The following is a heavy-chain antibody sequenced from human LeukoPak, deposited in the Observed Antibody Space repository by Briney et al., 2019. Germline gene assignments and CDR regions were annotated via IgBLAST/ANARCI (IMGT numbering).Heavy chain of an antibody. D-gene: IGHD1-26*01. V-gene: IGHV3-21*01. CDR2: ISSSSSYI. CDR3: VRHLSGIAQPFFDY. Sequence: GGSLRLSCAASAFSFSSYSMTWVRQAPGKGLEWVSSISSSSSYIYYADSLKGRFTISRDNAKNSLYLQMNSLRAEDTAVYYCVRHLSGIAQPFFDYWGQGTLVTVSS. CDR1: AFSFSSYS. J-gene: IGHJ4*02.